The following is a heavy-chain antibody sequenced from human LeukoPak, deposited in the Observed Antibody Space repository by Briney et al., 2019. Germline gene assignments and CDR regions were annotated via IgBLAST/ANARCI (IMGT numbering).Heavy chain of an antibody. D-gene: IGHD5-12*01. Sequence: SETLSLTCTVSGGSISSYYWSWIRQPPGKGLEWIGYIYYSGSTNYNPSLKSRVTISVDTSKNQFSLKLSSVTAADTAAYYCAREVALHAFDYWGQGTLVTVSS. CDR3: AREVALHAFDY. CDR2: IYYSGST. V-gene: IGHV4-59*01. J-gene: IGHJ4*02. CDR1: GGSISSYY.